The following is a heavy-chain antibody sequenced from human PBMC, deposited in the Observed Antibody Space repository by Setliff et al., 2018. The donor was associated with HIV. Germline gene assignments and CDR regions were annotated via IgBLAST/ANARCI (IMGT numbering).Heavy chain of an antibody. Sequence: SETLSLTCAVSGYSISSGFYWGWIRQPPGKGLEWIGSISYTGGTNHNPSLQSRVTMSVDTSKNQFSLKLKSVTAADTAVYYCAREVTTGYYSLSAFDIWGQGTLVTVSS. D-gene: IGHD3-22*01. V-gene: IGHV4-38-2*02. CDR1: GYSISSGFY. J-gene: IGHJ3*02. CDR3: AREVTTGYYSLSAFDI. CDR2: ISYTGGT.